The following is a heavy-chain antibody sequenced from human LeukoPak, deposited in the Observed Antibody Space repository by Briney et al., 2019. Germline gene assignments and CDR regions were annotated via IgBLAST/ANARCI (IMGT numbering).Heavy chain of an antibody. V-gene: IGHV4-59*11. Sequence: SETLSLTYTVSGGSISSHYWTWIRQPPGKGLDWIGYIYSPGTANYNPSLKSRVTISVDTSKNQFSLKLRSVTAADTAVYYCARGGVLKSLDYWGQGTLVTVSS. J-gene: IGHJ4*02. CDR3: ARGGVLKSLDY. D-gene: IGHD3-16*01. CDR2: IYSPGTA. CDR1: GGSISSHY.